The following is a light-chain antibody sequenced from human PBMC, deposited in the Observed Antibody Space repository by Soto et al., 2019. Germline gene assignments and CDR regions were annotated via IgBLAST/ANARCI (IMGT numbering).Light chain of an antibody. CDR3: SSFTGTNCV. V-gene: IGLV2-14*03. J-gene: IGLJ1*01. CDR1: ISDVGGNKF. CDR2: DVS. Sequence: QSALTQPASVSGSPGQSITISCTGTISDVGGNKFVSWYQQYPGKAPKLMICDVSNRPSGVSNRFSGSKSGNTASLTISGLQAEDEADYYCSSFTGTNCVFGTGTKVTVL.